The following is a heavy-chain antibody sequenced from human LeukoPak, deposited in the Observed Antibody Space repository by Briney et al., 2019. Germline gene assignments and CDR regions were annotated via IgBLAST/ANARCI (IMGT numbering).Heavy chain of an antibody. D-gene: IGHD5-18*01. Sequence: GASVKVSCKASGYTFTNFGISWVRQAPGQGLEWMGWITPYNGNTNYAQKLQGRVTLTTDTSTSTAYMELRSLRSDDTAVYYCARGHGLYSYGSYYYYYMDVWGKGTTVTVSS. CDR3: ARGHGLYSYGSYYYYYMDV. CDR1: GYTFTNFG. CDR2: ITPYNGNT. J-gene: IGHJ6*03. V-gene: IGHV1-18*01.